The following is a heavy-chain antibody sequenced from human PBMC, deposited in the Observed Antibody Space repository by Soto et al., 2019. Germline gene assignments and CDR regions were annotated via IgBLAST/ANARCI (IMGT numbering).Heavy chain of an antibody. CDR1: GFTFSHYA. D-gene: IGHD2-15*01. CDR3: AKEFFCSATSCQTWVEGYGLDV. CDR2: ISNSAIDT. Sequence: EVQLLESGGGLVQPGGSLRLSCVASGFTFSHYAMTWVGQAPGKGLEWVSTISNSAIDTSFADSVKGRFTISRDNSKNTLYLRMNSRRAEDPAIYHCAKEFFCSATSCQTWVEGYGLDVWGQGTTVTVS. V-gene: IGHV3-23*01. J-gene: IGHJ6*02.